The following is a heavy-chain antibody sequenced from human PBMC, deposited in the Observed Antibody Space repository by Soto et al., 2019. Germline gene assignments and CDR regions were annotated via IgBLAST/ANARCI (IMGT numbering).Heavy chain of an antibody. CDR2: IYHSGST. D-gene: IGHD4-17*01. V-gene: IGHV4-30-2*01. CDR1: GGSISSGGYS. CDR3: ARGVTTVTTFDY. J-gene: IGHJ4*02. Sequence: SETLCLTCAVSGGSISSGGYSCNWIRQPPGKGLEWIGNIYHSGSTYYNPSLKSRVTISVDRSKNQFSLKLSSVTAADTAVYYCARGVTTVTTFDYWGQGTLVTVSS.